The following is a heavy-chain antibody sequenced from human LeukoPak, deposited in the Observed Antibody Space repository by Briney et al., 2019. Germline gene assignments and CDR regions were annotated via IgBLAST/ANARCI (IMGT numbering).Heavy chain of an antibody. J-gene: IGHJ4*02. V-gene: IGHV4-4*07. Sequence: SETLSLTCTVSGGSISSYHWSWIRQPAGKGLEWVGRIYTSGNTNYNPSLKSRVTMSVDASKNQFSLKLSSVTAADTAVYYCAGRDYYDSSGYLPRWGQGTLVTVSS. CDR2: IYTSGNT. CDR3: AGRDYYDSSGYLPR. CDR1: GGSISSYH. D-gene: IGHD3-22*01.